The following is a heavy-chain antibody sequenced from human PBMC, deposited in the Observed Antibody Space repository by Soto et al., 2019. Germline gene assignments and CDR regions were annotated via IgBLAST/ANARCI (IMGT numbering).Heavy chain of an antibody. J-gene: IGHJ4*02. Sequence: SETLSLTCTVSGGSMRNYFWTWIRQPPGKGLEWIGYIHYSGTTSFFPSYNPSLRSRVTISEDTSKNQFSLKLLSVTTADTAVYFCAAGEASSRNLAPYYLDFWGQGXLVTVSS. D-gene: IGHD6-13*01. CDR2: IHYSGTT. V-gene: IGHV4-59*01. CDR3: AAGEASSRNLAPYYLDF. CDR1: GGSMRNYF.